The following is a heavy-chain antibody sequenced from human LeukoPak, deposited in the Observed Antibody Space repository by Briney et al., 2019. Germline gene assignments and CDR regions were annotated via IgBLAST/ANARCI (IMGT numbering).Heavy chain of an antibody. Sequence: GGSLRLSCVASGFTFSSYTMNWVRQAPGKGLEWVSSITVSGSYIYFADSLKGRFTISRDNAKNSLYLQMSSLRAEDTAVYYCARDGGFCSGGSCYFYGMDVWGQGTTVTVSS. D-gene: IGHD2-15*01. CDR2: ITVSGSYI. CDR1: GFTFSSYT. V-gene: IGHV3-21*01. CDR3: ARDGGFCSGGSCYFYGMDV. J-gene: IGHJ6*02.